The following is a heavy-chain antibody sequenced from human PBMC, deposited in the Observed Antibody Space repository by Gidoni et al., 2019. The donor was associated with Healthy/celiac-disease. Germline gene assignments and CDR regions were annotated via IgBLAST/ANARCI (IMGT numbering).Heavy chain of an antibody. CDR1: GFNLSSYG. Sequence: QVELMESGGGVVQPGRCLRLSCAAAGFNLSSYGMHWVRQAPGKGLEWVAVISDDGSNHYYAASINGRFTLSRDKSKNTLYLKMNSLIAEDPAVYYFARDRQWLEGSYYYYGMDVWGQGTTVPVSS. CDR2: ISDDGSNH. V-gene: IGHV3-30*01. CDR3: ARDRQWLEGSYYYYGMDV. J-gene: IGHJ6*02. D-gene: IGHD6-19*01.